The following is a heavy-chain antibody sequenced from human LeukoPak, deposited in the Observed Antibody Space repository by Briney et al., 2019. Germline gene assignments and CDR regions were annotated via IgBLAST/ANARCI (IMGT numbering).Heavy chain of an antibody. Sequence: SETLSLTCTVSGGSISSYYWSWIQQPPGKGLEWIGYIYYSGSTNYNPSLKSRVTISVDTSKNQFSLKLSSVTAADTAVYYCARVYYGSGRNFDPWGQGTLVTVSS. V-gene: IGHV4-59*01. D-gene: IGHD3-10*01. CDR2: IYYSGST. CDR3: ARVYYGSGRNFDP. J-gene: IGHJ5*02. CDR1: GGSISSYY.